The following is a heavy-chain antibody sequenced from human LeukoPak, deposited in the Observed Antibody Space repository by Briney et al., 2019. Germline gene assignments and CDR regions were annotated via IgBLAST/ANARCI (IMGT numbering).Heavy chain of an antibody. J-gene: IGHJ5*02. CDR3: ARNSGSYYGARLGGFDWFDP. V-gene: IGHV3-33*01. Sequence: PGGSLRLSCAASGFTFSSYGMHWVRQAPGKGLEWVAVIWYDGSNKYYADSVKGRFTISRDNSKNTLYLQMNSLRAEDTAVYYCARNSGSYYGARLGGFDWFDPWGQGTLVTVSS. D-gene: IGHD1-26*01. CDR2: IWYDGSNK. CDR1: GFTFSSYG.